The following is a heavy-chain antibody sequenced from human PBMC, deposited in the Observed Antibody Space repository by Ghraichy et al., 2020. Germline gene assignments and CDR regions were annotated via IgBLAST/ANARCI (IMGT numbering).Heavy chain of an antibody. V-gene: IGHV4-39*01. J-gene: IGHJ1*01. D-gene: IGHD2-15*01. CDR2: IYYSGST. CDR1: GGSISSSSYY. Sequence: ESLNISCTVSGGSISSSSYYWGWIRQPPGKGLEWIGSIYYSGSTCYNPSLKSRVTISVDTSKNQFSLKLSSVTAADTAVYYWASVVAVAALRYFQHWGQCTLVTVSS. CDR3: ASVVAVAALRYFQH.